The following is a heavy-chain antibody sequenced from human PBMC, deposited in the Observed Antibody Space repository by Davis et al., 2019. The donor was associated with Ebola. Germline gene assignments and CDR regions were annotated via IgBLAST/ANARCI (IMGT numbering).Heavy chain of an antibody. J-gene: IGHJ6*02. CDR2: ISPSDGNT. Sequence: ASVKVSCKTSGYTFSTHGVTWVRQAPGQGLEWMGWISPSDGNTGYAQSLQGRVTLTTDTSTNTAYMELRSLRSDDTAVYYCAREGVAGSIAARPYYYYGMDVWGQGTTVTVSS. CDR3: AREGVAGSIAARPYYYYGMDV. V-gene: IGHV1-18*01. D-gene: IGHD6-6*01. CDR1: GYTFSTHG.